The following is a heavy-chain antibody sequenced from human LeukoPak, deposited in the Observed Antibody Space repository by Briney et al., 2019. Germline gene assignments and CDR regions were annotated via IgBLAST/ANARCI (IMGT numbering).Heavy chain of an antibody. V-gene: IGHV1-2*02. CDR3: TRGPNHYGSGRSYFDP. CDR2: MNPTSGDT. CDR1: GYTFIAYY. D-gene: IGHD3-10*01. Sequence: GASVKVSCKASGYTFIAYYVHWVRQAPGQGLEWMGWMNPTSGDTSYAQKFQGRVTMTRDTSIRTAYMDLSRLRSDDTAVYYCTRGPNHYGSGRSYFDPWGQGTLVTVSS. J-gene: IGHJ5*02.